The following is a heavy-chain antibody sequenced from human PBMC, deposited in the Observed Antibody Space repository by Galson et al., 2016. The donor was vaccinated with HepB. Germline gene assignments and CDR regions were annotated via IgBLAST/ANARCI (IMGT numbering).Heavy chain of an antibody. J-gene: IGHJ6*02. CDR1: GFTVSSNY. CDR2: IYSGGST. D-gene: IGHD3-10*01. CDR3: ARDRRGDIEYYYGMDV. Sequence: SLRLSCAASGFTVSSNYISWVRQAPGKGLEWVSVIYSGGSTYYADSAKDRFTISRDNSKNTVYLQMNSLRVEDTAVYYCARDRRGDIEYYYGMDVWGQGTTVTVSS. V-gene: IGHV3-66*01.